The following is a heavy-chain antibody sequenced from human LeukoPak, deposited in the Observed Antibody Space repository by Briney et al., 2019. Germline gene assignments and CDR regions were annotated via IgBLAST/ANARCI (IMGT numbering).Heavy chain of an antibody. CDR1: GGAISSYY. CDR3: ARLPTL. CDR2: IDYSGST. Sequence: SETLSLTCTISGGAISSYYWSWIRQPPGKGLEHIGYIDYSGSTDYNPSLKSRVTMSVDMSQNQFSLKLSAVTAADTAVYYCARLPTLWGQGTLVTVSS. J-gene: IGHJ4*02. V-gene: IGHV4-59*08. D-gene: IGHD4-17*01.